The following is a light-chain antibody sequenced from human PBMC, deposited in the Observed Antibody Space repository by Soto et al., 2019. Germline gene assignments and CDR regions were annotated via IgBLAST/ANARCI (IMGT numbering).Light chain of an antibody. CDR1: NSNIGSNT. CDR3: AAWDGSLNGWV. V-gene: IGLV1-44*01. J-gene: IGLJ3*02. Sequence: QTVVTQAPSASGTPGQRVTISCSGSNSNIGSNTVSWYQQVPGTAPKVLIYNNDQRPSGVPDRLSGSKSGTSASLAIGGLQSEDEADYYCAAWDGSLNGWVFGGGTKL. CDR2: NND.